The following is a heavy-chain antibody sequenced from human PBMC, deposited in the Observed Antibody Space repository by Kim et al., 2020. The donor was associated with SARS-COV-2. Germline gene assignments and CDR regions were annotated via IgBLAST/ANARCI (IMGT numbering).Heavy chain of an antibody. Sequence: GGSLRLSCAASGFTFSSYAMSWVRQAPGKGLEWVSAISGSGGSTYYADSVKGRFTISRDNSKNTLYLQMNSLRAEDTAVYYCAKAPSYSSSWSTFDYWGQGTLVTVSS. J-gene: IGHJ4*02. CDR1: GFTFSSYA. CDR3: AKAPSYSSSWSTFDY. V-gene: IGHV3-23*01. CDR2: ISGSGGST. D-gene: IGHD6-13*01.